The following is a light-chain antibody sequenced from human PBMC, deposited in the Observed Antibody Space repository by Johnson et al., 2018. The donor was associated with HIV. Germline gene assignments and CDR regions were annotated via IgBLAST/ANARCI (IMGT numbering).Light chain of an antibody. CDR2: DNN. CDR3: GTWGGV. Sequence: QPVLTQPPSVSAAPGQKVTISCSGSSSNIGNSYVYWYQQLPGTAPKLLIYDNNKRPSGIPDRFSGSKSGTSATLGITGLQTGDEADYYCGTWGGVFGTGTKVTVL. J-gene: IGLJ1*01. V-gene: IGLV1-51*01. CDR1: SSNIGNSY.